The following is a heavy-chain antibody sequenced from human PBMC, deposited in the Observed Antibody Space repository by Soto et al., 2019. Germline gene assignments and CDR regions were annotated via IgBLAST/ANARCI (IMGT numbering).Heavy chain of an antibody. Sequence: EVQLLESGGGLVQPGGSLRLSCAASGFTFSSYAMSWVRQAPGKGLEWVSAISGSGSSTYYADSVKGRFTISRDNSKNTLYLQMSGLRAEDTAVDYCARRSPSWAFDIWGQGTMVTVSS. CDR1: GFTFSSYA. J-gene: IGHJ3*02. D-gene: IGHD2-15*01. CDR3: ARRSPSWAFDI. V-gene: IGHV3-23*01. CDR2: ISGSGSST.